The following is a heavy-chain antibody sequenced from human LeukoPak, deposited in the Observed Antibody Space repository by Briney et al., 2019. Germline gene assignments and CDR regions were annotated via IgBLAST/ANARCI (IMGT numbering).Heavy chain of an antibody. CDR1: GYTFTDYY. CDR2: VDPEDGET. J-gene: IGHJ4*02. Sequence: ASVKVSCKASGYTFTDYYMHWVQQAPGKGLEWMGRVDPEDGETIYAEKFQGRVTITADTSTDTAYMELSSLRSEDTAVYYCATSGYCSSTSCYTVDYWGQGTLVTVSS. V-gene: IGHV1-69-2*01. CDR3: ATSGYCSSTSCYTVDY. D-gene: IGHD2-2*02.